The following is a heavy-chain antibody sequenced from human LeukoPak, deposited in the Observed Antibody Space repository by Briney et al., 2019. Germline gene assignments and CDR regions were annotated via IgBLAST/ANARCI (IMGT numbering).Heavy chain of an antibody. D-gene: IGHD1-26*01. Sequence: ASVKVSCKASGYTSTSYGISWVRQAPGQGLEWMGWISAYNGNTNYAQKLQGRVTMTTDTSTSTAYMELRSLRSDDTAVYYCARVLQWELLSPVAAFDIWGQGTMVTVSS. CDR3: ARVLQWELLSPVAAFDI. CDR2: ISAYNGNT. J-gene: IGHJ3*02. V-gene: IGHV1-18*01. CDR1: GYTSTSYG.